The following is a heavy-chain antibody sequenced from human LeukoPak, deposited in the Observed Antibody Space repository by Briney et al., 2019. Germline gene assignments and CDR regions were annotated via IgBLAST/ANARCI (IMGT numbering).Heavy chain of an antibody. V-gene: IGHV3-23*01. CDR1: GFTFSSNA. CDR3: AKDVPAGYSYGSNAFDI. Sequence: GGSLSLSWAAPGFTFSSNAMSWFRQAPGKGLKWVSAFSGSGGSTYYADSVKGRFTISRDNSKNTLYLQMNSLRAEDTAVYYCAKDVPAGYSYGSNAFDIWGQGTMVTVSS. D-gene: IGHD5-18*01. J-gene: IGHJ3*02. CDR2: FSGSGGST.